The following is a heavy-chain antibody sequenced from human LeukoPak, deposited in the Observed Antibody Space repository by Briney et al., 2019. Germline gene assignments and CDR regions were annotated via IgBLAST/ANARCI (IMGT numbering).Heavy chain of an antibody. CDR3: ARDREQWELGPIDY. CDR2: IWYDGSNK. V-gene: IGHV3-33*01. Sequence: PGGSLRLSCAASGFTFSSYGMHWVRQAPGKGLEWVAVIWYDGSNKYYADSVKGRFTISRDNSKNTLYLQMNSLRAEDTAVYYCARDREQWELGPIDYWGQGTLVTVSS. CDR1: GFTFSSYG. J-gene: IGHJ4*02. D-gene: IGHD1-26*01.